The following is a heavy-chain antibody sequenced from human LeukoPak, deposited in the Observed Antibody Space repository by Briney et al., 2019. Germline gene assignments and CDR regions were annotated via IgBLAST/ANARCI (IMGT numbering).Heavy chain of an antibody. D-gene: IGHD6-6*01. CDR3: ARSSYSSSPAGGYYMDV. Sequence: PGESLRLSCAASGFTISDYYMSWIRQAPGKGLEWVSYISSSGSTIYYADSVKGRFTISRDNAKNSLYLQMNSLRAEDTAVYYCARSSYSSSPAGGYYMDVWGKGTTVTVSS. V-gene: IGHV3-11*01. J-gene: IGHJ6*03. CDR1: GFTISDYY. CDR2: ISSSGSTI.